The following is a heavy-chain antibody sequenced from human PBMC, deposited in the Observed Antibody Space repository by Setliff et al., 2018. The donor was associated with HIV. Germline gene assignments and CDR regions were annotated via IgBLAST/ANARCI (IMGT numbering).Heavy chain of an antibody. CDR1: GFTFTDYT. J-gene: IGHJ4*02. Sequence: GSLRLSCAASGFTFTDYTMNWVRQAPGKGLEWVSSITSGSTYVNYADSVRGRFTISRDNAKNSLYLQMNSLRAEDTAVYYCARGEPTILIEPAALFDHWGQGTLVTVSS. CDR3: ARGEPTILIEPAALFDH. CDR2: ITSGSTYV. D-gene: IGHD2-2*01. V-gene: IGHV3-21*01.